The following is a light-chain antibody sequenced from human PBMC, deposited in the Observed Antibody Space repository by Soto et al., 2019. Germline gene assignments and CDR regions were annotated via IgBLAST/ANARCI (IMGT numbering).Light chain of an antibody. CDR2: LSADGRH. J-gene: IGLJ2*01. CDR1: SGHSDYD. Sequence: QSVLTQSPSASASLGASVKVTCTLSSGHSDYDIAWHQQQPGKGPRYLMKLSADGRHYKGDGIPDRFSGSSSGAERYLTISSLRAEDEAYYYCQNWLLGIVVFGGGTKLTVL. CDR3: QNWLLGIVV. V-gene: IGLV4-69*01.